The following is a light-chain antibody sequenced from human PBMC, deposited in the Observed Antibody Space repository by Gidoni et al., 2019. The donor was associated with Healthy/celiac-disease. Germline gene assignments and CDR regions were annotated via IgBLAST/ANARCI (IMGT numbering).Light chain of an antibody. J-gene: IGKJ2*01. CDR1: QSVLYRSNNKNY. V-gene: IGKV4-1*01. CDR2: WAS. Sequence: DIVMTQSPDSLAVSLGEWATINCKSSQSVLYRSNNKNYFAWYQQKPGQPPKLLIYWASTRESGVPDRFSGSGSGTDFTLTISSLQAEDVAVYYCQQYYSTPLYTFXXXTKLEIK. CDR3: QQYYSTPLYT.